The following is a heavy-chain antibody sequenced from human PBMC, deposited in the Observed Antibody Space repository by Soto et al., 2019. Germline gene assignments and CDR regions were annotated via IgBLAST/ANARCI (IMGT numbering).Heavy chain of an antibody. V-gene: IGHV1-69*12. D-gene: IGHD3-3*01. CDR1: GGTFSSYA. CDR2: IIPIFGTA. CDR3: ARAPRSGPLYYYYGMDV. Sequence: QVQLVQSGAEVKKPGSSVKVSCKASGGTFSSYAISWVRQAPGQGLEWMGGIIPIFGTANYAQKFPGRVTITADESTSTAYMELSSLSSEDTAVYYCARAPRSGPLYYYYGMDVWGQGTTVTVSS. J-gene: IGHJ6*02.